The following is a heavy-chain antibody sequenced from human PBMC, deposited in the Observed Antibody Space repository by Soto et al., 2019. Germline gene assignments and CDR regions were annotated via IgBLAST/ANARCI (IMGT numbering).Heavy chain of an antibody. D-gene: IGHD2-2*01. J-gene: IGHJ6*02. CDR3: ARDPFYCSSTSCLASGMEV. CDR2: ISYDGSNK. CDR1: GFTFSSYA. V-gene: IGHV3-30-3*01. Sequence: PGGSLRLSCAASGFTFSSYAMHWVRQAPGKGLEWVAVISYDGSNKYYADSVKGRFTIARDNSKNTLYLQMNSLRAEDTAVYYCARDPFYCSSTSCLASGMEVWGQGTTVTVSS.